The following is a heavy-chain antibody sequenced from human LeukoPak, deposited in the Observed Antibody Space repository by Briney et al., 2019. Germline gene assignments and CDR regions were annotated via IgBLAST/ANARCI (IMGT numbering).Heavy chain of an antibody. V-gene: IGHV4-59*01. CDR1: GGSISSYY. Sequence: SETLSLTCTVSGGSISSYYWSWIRQLPGKGLEWIGYIYYSGSTNYNPSLKSRVTISVDTSKNQFSLKLSSVTAADTAVYYCARGRDGYNDGYFDYWGQGTLVTVSS. J-gene: IGHJ4*02. D-gene: IGHD5-24*01. CDR3: ARGRDGYNDGYFDY. CDR2: IYYSGST.